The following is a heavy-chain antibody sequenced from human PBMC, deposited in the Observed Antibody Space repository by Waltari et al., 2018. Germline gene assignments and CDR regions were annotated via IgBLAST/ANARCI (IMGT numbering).Heavy chain of an antibody. CDR3: ARDPAVAGSYYYGMDV. CDR2: SNPSGGST. D-gene: IGHD6-19*01. Sequence: QVQLVQSGAEVKKPGASVKVSCKASGYTFTSYYMHWVRQAPGQGLEWMGISNPSGGSTSYEQKFQGRVTMTRDTSTSTVYMELSSLRSEDTAVYYCARDPAVAGSYYYGMDVWGQGTTVIVSS. V-gene: IGHV1-46*01. CDR1: GYTFTSYY. J-gene: IGHJ6*02.